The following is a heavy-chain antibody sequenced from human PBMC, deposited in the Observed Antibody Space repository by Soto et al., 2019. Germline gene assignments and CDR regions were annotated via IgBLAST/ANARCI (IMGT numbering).Heavy chain of an antibody. Sequence: GGSLRLSCTASGFTFSRCSMNWVRQAPGKGLEWVSSISGDSNYIYDADSVKGRFTISRDNAKNSLYLHINSLRAEDTAVYYCARVPYGSGSAWYFDLWGRGTLVTVSS. CDR2: ISGDSNYI. J-gene: IGHJ2*01. CDR3: ARVPYGSGSAWYFDL. CDR1: GFTFSRCS. D-gene: IGHD6-19*01. V-gene: IGHV3-21*01.